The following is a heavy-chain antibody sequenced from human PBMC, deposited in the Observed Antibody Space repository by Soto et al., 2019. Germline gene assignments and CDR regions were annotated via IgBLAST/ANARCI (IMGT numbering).Heavy chain of an antibody. CDR1: GGSVSSGSYY. CDR2: IYYSGCT. V-gene: IGHV4-61*01. Sequence: PSETLSLTCTVSGGSVSSGSYYWSWIRQPPGKGLEWIGYIYYSGCTNYNPSLKSRVTISVDTSKNQFSLKLSSVTAADTAVYYCARGGVSSMGYYGMDVWGQGTTVTVSS. J-gene: IGHJ6*02. D-gene: IGHD3-10*01. CDR3: ARGGVSSMGYYGMDV.